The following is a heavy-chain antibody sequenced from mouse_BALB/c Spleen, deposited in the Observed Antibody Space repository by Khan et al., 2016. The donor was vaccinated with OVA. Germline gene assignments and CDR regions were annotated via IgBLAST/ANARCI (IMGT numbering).Heavy chain of an antibody. Sequence: QVQLQQSGAELVKPGASVKMSCKASGYTFTSYWMHWVKQRPGQGLEWIGYINPSTGYTEHNQKFKDKATLTADKSSSTAYMQLSSLTSEDSVVYDCANRGRSSCLFTYLGQGTTLTVSA. CDR3: ANRGRSSCLFTY. CDR2: INPSTGYT. D-gene: IGHD1-1*01. CDR1: GYTFTSYW. V-gene: IGHV1-7*01. J-gene: IGHJ3*01.